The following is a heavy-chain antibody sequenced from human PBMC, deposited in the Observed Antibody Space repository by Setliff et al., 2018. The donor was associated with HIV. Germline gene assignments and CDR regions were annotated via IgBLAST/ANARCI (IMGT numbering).Heavy chain of an antibody. CDR3: ARGTKGVGYDFWSGYHNAFDV. CDR2: INAGNGNT. J-gene: IGHJ3*01. Sequence: ASVKVSCKASGYSSTTYPIHWVRQAPGQRLEWMGWINAGNGNTKYSQKFQGRVTITRDTSANTGYMELSSLRSEDTAVYYCARGTKGVGYDFWSGYHNAFDVWGQGTLVTVSS. V-gene: IGHV1-3*01. D-gene: IGHD3-3*01. CDR1: GYSSTTYP.